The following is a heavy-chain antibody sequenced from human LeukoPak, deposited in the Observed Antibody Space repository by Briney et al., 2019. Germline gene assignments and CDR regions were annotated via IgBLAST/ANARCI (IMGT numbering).Heavy chain of an antibody. V-gene: IGHV1-2*02. Sequence: ASVKVSCKTSGYVFINYYIHWVRLAPGQGLQWMGWMNPKSGATNYAQSFHGRVALTTDTSISTAFMELSNLRPDDPAIYFCARSVTYNWFDPWGQGTRVTVSS. J-gene: IGHJ5*02. CDR1: GYVFINYY. CDR3: ARSVTYNWFDP. D-gene: IGHD2-21*02. CDR2: MNPKSGAT.